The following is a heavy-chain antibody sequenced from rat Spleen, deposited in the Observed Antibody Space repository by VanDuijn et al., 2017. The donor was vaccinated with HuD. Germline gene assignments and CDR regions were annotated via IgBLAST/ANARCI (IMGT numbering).Heavy chain of an antibody. J-gene: IGHJ1*01. CDR3: TRSDLDNYWFFDF. D-gene: IGHD2-1*01. V-gene: IGHV5-29*01. CDR2: ISYDGSST. Sequence: EVQLVESDGGLVQPGRSLKLSCAASGFTFSDYYMAWVRQAPTKGLEWVATISYDGSSTYYRDSVKGRFTISRDNAKSTLYLQMDSLRSEDTATYHCTRSDLDNYWFFDFWGPGTMVTVSS. CDR1: GFTFSDYY.